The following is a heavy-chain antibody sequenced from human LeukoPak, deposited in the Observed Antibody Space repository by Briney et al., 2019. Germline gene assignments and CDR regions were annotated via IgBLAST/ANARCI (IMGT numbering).Heavy chain of an antibody. D-gene: IGHD3-10*01. CDR1: GFTFSSYE. CDR3: ARGRPDWYGSGTYLND. V-gene: IGHV3-48*03. J-gene: IGHJ4*02. Sequence: PGGSLKLSCAASGFTFSSYEMNWVRQAPGKGLECVSYISTTGTTISYGDSVKGRFTISRDNAKNSLYLQMNSLRVEDTAVYYCARGRPDWYGSGTYLNDRGQGTLVTVSS. CDR2: ISTTGTTI.